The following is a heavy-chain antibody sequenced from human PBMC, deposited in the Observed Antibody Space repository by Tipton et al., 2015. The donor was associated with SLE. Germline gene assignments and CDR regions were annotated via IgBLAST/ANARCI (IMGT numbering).Heavy chain of an antibody. V-gene: IGHV4-34*01. J-gene: IGHJ3*02. CDR1: GGSFSGYY. Sequence: TLSLTCAVYGGSFSGYYWSWIRQPPGKGLEWIGEINHSGSTNYNPSLKSRVTISVDTSKNQFSLKLSSVTAADTAVYYCARDDGIVVDSAFDIWGQGTTVTVSS. CDR2: INHSGST. CDR3: ARDDGIVVDSAFDI. D-gene: IGHD3-22*01.